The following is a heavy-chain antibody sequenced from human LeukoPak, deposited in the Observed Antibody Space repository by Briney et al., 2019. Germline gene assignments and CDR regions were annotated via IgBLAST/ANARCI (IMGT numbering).Heavy chain of an antibody. V-gene: IGHV3-23*01. CDR3: AKDRNSGNYYQTGDFHY. J-gene: IGHJ4*02. CDR1: GFTFSSYG. Sequence: GSLRLSCAASGFTFSSYGMSWVRQAPGKGLEWVSGISNSGGTTYYADSVKGRFTISRDNSKNTLYLQMNSLRAEDTALYYCAKDRNSGNYYQTGDFHYWGQGILVTVSP. D-gene: IGHD1-26*01. CDR2: ISNSGGTT.